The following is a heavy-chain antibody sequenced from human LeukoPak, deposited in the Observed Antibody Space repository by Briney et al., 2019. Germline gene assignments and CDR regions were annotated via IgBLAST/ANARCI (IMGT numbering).Heavy chain of an antibody. CDR2: ISGGGGTT. V-gene: IGHV3-23*01. D-gene: IGHD3-9*01. CDR1: GFTFSSYA. CDR3: AKAGPILRYFDFRYYFDY. Sequence: GGSLRLSCAASGFTFSSYAMSWVRQAPGKGLEWVSGISGGGGTTFYADSVKGRFTISRDNSKNTLYLQMNSLRAEDTAVYYCAKAGPILRYFDFRYYFDYWGQGTLVTVSS. J-gene: IGHJ4*02.